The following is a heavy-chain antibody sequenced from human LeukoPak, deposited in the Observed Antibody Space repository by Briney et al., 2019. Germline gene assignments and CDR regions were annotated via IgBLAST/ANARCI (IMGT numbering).Heavy chain of an antibody. V-gene: IGHV3-23*01. D-gene: IGHD5-12*01. CDR1: GFIFSSYA. Sequence: GGSLRLSCVASGFIFSSYAMTWVRQTPGKGLEWVSGISGRADSTYYADSVKGRFTISRDNSKNTLYLQMNSLRADDTAVYYCAKLTVATFRSLFDSWGQGTLVAGSS. CDR3: AKLTVATFRSLFDS. J-gene: IGHJ4*02. CDR2: ISGRADST.